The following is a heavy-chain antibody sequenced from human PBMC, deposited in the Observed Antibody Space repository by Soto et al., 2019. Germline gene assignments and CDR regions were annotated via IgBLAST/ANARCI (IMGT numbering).Heavy chain of an antibody. CDR3: AREDNYVSFSYFAY. D-gene: IGHD3-10*02. CDR1: GCSFRNYG. CDR2: IWNDGSNE. V-gene: IGHV3-33*01. J-gene: IGHJ4*02. Sequence: GGAVKVTCVASGCSFRNYGMHWVRQAPGKGLEWVAVIWNDGSNEYYADSVKGRFTISRDNSKNTLYLQMNSLRAEDTAFYYCAREDNYVSFSYFAYWGQGTQVTVTS.